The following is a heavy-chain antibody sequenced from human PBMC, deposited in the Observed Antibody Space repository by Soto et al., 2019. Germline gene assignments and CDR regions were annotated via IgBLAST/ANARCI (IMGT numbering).Heavy chain of an antibody. CDR1: GFTFSNAW. CDR2: IKSKTDGGTT. Sequence: PGGSLRLSCAASGFTFSNAWMSWVRQAPGKGLEWVGRIKSKTDGGTTDYAAPVKGRFTISRDDSKNTLYLQMNSLKTEDTAVYYCARGRRTNYYGSGSYSHYFDYWGQGTLVTVSS. J-gene: IGHJ4*02. V-gene: IGHV3-15*01. CDR3: ARGRRTNYYGSGSYSHYFDY. D-gene: IGHD3-10*01.